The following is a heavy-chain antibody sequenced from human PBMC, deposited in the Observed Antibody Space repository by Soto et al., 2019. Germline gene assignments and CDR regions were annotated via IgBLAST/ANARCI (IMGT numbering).Heavy chain of an antibody. CDR2: ISGSGGST. CDR1: GFTFSSYA. V-gene: IGHV3-23*01. CDR3: ANAPNRLGYCSGGSCYAPLHTN. Sequence: GGSLRLSCAASGFTFSSYAMSWVRQAPGKGLEWVSAISGSGGSTYYADSVKGRFTISRDNSKNTLYLQMNSLRAEDTAVYYCANAPNRLGYCSGGSCYAPLHTNWGQGTLVTVSS. J-gene: IGHJ4*02. D-gene: IGHD2-15*01.